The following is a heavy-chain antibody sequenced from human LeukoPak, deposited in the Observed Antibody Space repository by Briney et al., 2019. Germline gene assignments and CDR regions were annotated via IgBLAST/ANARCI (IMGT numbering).Heavy chain of an antibody. V-gene: IGHV3-23*01. D-gene: IGHD2-21*01. J-gene: IGHJ4*02. CDR1: GFPFGSYA. Sequence: PGGSLRLSCGASGFPFGSYAMSWVRQAPGKGLEWVSALTASGGTTYYVDSVKGRFTIARDNSKNTLYLHMNSLRAKDTAVYSCANLTYTSYSRHSYFDSWGQGTMVTVSS. CDR2: LTASGGTT. CDR3: ANLTYTSYSRHSYFDS.